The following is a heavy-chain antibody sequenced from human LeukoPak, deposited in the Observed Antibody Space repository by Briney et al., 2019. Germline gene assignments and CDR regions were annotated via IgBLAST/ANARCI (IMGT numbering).Heavy chain of an antibody. J-gene: IGHJ1*01. CDR2: IIPILGIA. CDR3: ARAPSWDDSSGYYFVEYFQH. CDR1: GGTFSSYA. Sequence: ASVKVSCKASGGTFSSYAISWVRQAPGQGLEWMGRIIPILGIANYAQKFQGRVTITADKSTSTAYMELSSLRSEDTAVYYCARAPSWDDSSGYYFVEYFQHWGQGTLVTVSS. D-gene: IGHD3-22*01. V-gene: IGHV1-69*04.